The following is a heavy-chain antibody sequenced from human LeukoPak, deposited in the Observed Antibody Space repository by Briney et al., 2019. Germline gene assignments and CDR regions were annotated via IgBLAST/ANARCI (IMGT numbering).Heavy chain of an antibody. J-gene: IGHJ3*02. D-gene: IGHD1-26*01. Sequence: PSETLSLTCTVSGGAISSSNYYWGWIRQAPGKGLEWIGNIYYSGDTFYNPSLKSRVTISVDTSENQFSLKLSSVTAADTAVYYCARYSGSHYAFDIWGQGTMVTVSS. CDR1: GGAISSSNYY. CDR2: IYYSGDT. V-gene: IGHV4-39*01. CDR3: ARYSGSHYAFDI.